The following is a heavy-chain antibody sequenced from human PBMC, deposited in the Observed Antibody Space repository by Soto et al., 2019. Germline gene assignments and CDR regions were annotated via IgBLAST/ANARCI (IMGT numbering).Heavy chain of an antibody. CDR2: IYPGDADT. Sequence: GESLKISCKGSGYSFTSYWIGWVRQMPGKGLEWMGIIYPGDADTKYSPSFQGQVTISADKSISTAYLQWSSLKASDTAMYYCARLRGATISGMDVWGQGTTVTVSS. V-gene: IGHV5-51*01. J-gene: IGHJ6*02. CDR1: GYSFTSYW. D-gene: IGHD1-26*01. CDR3: ARLRGATISGMDV.